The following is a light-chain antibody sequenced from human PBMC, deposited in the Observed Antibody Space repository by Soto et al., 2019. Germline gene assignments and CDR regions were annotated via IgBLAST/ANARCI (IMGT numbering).Light chain of an antibody. CDR3: NSYTSASTYV. Sequence: QSVLTQPPSASGTPGQRVTISCSGSSSNIGSNYVYWYHQLPGTAPKLVIYRNNQRPSGVPDRISGSKSGTSASLTISWLQAEDEADYYCNSYTSASTYVFGTGTKVTVL. CDR1: SSNIGSNY. V-gene: IGLV1-47*01. CDR2: RNN. J-gene: IGLJ1*01.